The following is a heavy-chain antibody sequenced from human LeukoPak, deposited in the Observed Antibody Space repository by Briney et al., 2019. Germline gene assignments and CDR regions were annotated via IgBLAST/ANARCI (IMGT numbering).Heavy chain of an antibody. CDR2: IYTSGST. V-gene: IGHV4-4*07. Sequence: SETLSLTCTVSGGPISSYYWSWIRQPAGKGLEWIGRIYTSGSTNYNPSLKSRVTISVDTSKNQFSLKLSSVTAADTAVYYCARHGSVSSGALVWGQGTLVTVSS. CDR1: GGPISSYY. D-gene: IGHD3-22*01. J-gene: IGHJ4*02. CDR3: ARHGSVSSGALV.